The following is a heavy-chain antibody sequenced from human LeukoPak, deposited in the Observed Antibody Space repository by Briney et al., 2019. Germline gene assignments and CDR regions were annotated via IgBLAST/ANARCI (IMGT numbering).Heavy chain of an antibody. D-gene: IGHD6-6*01. CDR2: ISGSGGST. CDR1: GFIFSSYA. CDR3: AKDQKYSSSTSDY. V-gene: IGHV3-23*01. J-gene: IGHJ4*02. Sequence: GGSLRLSCAASGFIFSSYAMSWVRQAPGKGLEWVSAISGSGGSTYYADSVKGRFTISRDNSKNTLYLQMNSLRAEDTAVYYCAKDQKYSSSTSDYWGQGTLVTVSS.